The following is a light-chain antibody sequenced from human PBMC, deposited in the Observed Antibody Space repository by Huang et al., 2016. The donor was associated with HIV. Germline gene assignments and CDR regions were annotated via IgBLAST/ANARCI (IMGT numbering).Light chain of an antibody. CDR3: QQYYSFPLT. Sequence: AIRITQSPSSLSASTGDKVSITCRASQDINTYLAWYQQKPGKPPSLLIYATSTLQSGDPSRFSGSGSGTDFTLTITHRQSEDFATYYCQQYYSFPLTFGQGSQVEV. CDR1: QDINTY. CDR2: ATS. V-gene: IGKV1-8*01. J-gene: IGKJ1*01.